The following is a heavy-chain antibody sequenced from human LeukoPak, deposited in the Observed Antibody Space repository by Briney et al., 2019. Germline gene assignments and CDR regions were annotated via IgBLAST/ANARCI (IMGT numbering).Heavy chain of an antibody. CDR1: GYTFTSYG. D-gene: IGHD3-9*01. Sequence: ASVKVSCKASGYTFTSYGISWVRQAPGQGLEWMGWISAYNGNTNYAQKLQGRVTMTTDTSTSTAYMELRSLRSDDTAVYYCARVARLRYFDWAPPDYWGQGPLVTVSS. CDR3: ARVARLRYFDWAPPDY. J-gene: IGHJ4*02. V-gene: IGHV1-18*01. CDR2: ISAYNGNT.